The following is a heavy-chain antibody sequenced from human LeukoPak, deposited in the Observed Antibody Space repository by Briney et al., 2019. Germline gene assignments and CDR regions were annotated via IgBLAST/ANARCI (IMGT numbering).Heavy chain of an antibody. CDR2: TYYRSKWYA. CDR3: ARAGAGSAAFLFDS. CDR1: GDSVSSNSAI. D-gene: IGHD3-3*02. V-gene: IGHV6-1*01. Sequence: SQTLSLTCAISGDSVSSNSAIWHWNGQSPSGGLEWLGRTYYRSKWYADSAVFVKSRITVNPDTSQNQFSLHLNSVTPEDTAVYFCARAGAGSAAFLFDSWGQGTLVTVSS. J-gene: IGHJ4*02.